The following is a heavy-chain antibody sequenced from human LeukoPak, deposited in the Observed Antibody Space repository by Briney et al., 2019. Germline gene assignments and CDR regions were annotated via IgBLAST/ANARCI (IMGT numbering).Heavy chain of an antibody. D-gene: IGHD2-2*03. CDR1: GFTFSSYG. V-gene: IGHV3-73*01. CDR2: IRSRADNYAT. CDR3: TSGYCSGTSCYPQFDP. Sequence: GGSLRLSCAASGFTFSSYGMHWVRQAPGKGLEWVGRIRSRADNYATAYGASVKGRFTISRDDSKNTAYLQMNSLKTEDTATYYCTSGYCSGTSCYPQFDPWGQGTLVTVSS. J-gene: IGHJ5*02.